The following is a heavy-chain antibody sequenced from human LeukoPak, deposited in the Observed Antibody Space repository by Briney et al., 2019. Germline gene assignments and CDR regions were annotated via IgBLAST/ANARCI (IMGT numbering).Heavy chain of an antibody. CDR3: AKGRGWEASYYYYYMDV. Sequence: PGGSLRLSCAASGFTFSSYGIHWVRQAPGKGLEWVASIRYDGSNKYYTDSVKGRFTISRDNSKNTLYLQMNSLRAEDTAVYYFAKGRGWEASYYYYYMDVWGKGTTVTISS. CDR1: GFTFSSYG. D-gene: IGHD1-26*01. CDR2: IRYDGSNK. J-gene: IGHJ6*03. V-gene: IGHV3-30*02.